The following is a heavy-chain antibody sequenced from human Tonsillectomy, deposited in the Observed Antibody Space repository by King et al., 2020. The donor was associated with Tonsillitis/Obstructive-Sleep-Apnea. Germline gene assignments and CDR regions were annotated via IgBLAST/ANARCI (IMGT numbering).Heavy chain of an antibody. Sequence: VQLVESGGAVVQPGRSLRLSCAASGFTFTKSGMHWVRQAPGKGLEWVALIWYDGSNKYYADSVKGRFTISRDNSKNTLYLQMNSLRAEDTAVYYCASYSRFFDFWGRGTLVTVSS. CDR2: IWYDGSNK. CDR3: ASYSRFFDF. D-gene: IGHD2-15*01. J-gene: IGHJ2*01. V-gene: IGHV3-33*01. CDR1: GFTFTKSG.